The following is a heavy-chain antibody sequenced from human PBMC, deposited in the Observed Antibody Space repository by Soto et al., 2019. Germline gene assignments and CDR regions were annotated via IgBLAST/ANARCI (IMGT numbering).Heavy chain of an antibody. J-gene: IGHJ3*02. CDR2: IYTSGST. CDR3: ARDTHITMVRGNGEAFDI. D-gene: IGHD3-10*01. V-gene: IGHV4-4*07. Sequence: SETLSLTCTVSGGSISSYYWSWIRQPAGKGLEWIGRIYTSGSTNYNPSLKSRVTMSVDTSKNQFSLKLSSVTAADTAVYYCARDTHITMVRGNGEAFDIWGQGTMVTVSS. CDR1: GGSISSYY.